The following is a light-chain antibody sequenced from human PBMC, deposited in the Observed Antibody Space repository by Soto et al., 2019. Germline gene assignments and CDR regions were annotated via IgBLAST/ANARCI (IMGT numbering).Light chain of an antibody. CDR2: AAS. CDR1: QGISSY. Sequence: AIRMTQSPSSLSASTGDRVTITCRASQGISSYLAWYQQKPGKAPKLLIYAASTLQSGVPSRFSGSGSGTDVTLPISCLQSEDFATYYCQQYYSYPLTFGQGTRREIK. J-gene: IGKJ5*01. V-gene: IGKV1-8*01. CDR3: QQYYSYPLT.